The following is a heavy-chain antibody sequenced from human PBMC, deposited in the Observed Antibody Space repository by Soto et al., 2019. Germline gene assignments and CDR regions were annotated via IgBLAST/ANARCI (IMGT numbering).Heavy chain of an antibody. J-gene: IGHJ6*02. CDR3: ARAGITIFGVVANYYYYGMDV. CDR1: GGTFSSYA. Sequence: GASVKVSCKASGGTFSSYAISWVRQAPGQGLEWMGGIIPIFGTANYAQKFQGRVTITADKSTSTAYMELSSLRSEDTAVYYCARAGITIFGVVANYYYYGMDVWGQGTTVTVSS. D-gene: IGHD3-3*01. V-gene: IGHV1-69*06. CDR2: IIPIFGTA.